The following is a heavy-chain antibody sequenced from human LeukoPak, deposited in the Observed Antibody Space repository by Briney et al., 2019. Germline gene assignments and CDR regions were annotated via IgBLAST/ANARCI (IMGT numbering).Heavy chain of an antibody. CDR1: GGSFSGYY. Sequence: PSETLSLTCAVYGGSFSGYYWSWIRQPPGKGLEWIGEINHSGSTNYNPSLKSRVTISVDMSKNQFSLKLSSVTAADTAVYYCARVKTYYYDRWGQGTMVTVSS. D-gene: IGHD3-10*01. CDR2: INHSGST. V-gene: IGHV4-34*01. CDR3: ARVKTYYYDR. J-gene: IGHJ3*02.